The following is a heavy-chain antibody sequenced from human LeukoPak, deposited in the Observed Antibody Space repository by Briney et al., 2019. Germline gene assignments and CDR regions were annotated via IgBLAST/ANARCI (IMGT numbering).Heavy chain of an antibody. V-gene: IGHV3-30-3*01. J-gene: IGHJ4*02. D-gene: IGHD6-13*01. CDR2: MSYDGSNK. CDR3: ARDVISSSWYVDY. CDR1: GFTFSSYA. Sequence: GGSLRLSCAASGFTFSSYAMHWVRQAPGKGLEWVAVMSYDGSNKYYADSVKGRFTISRDNSKNTLYLQMNSLRAEDTAVYYCARDVISSSWYVDYWGQGTLVTVSS.